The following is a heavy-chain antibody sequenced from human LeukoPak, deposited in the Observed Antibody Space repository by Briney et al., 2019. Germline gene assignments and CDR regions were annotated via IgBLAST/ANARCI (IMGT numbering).Heavy chain of an antibody. D-gene: IGHD3-10*01. J-gene: IGHJ3*02. Sequence: GGSLRLSCAASGFTFSGSAMHWVRQASGRGLEWVGRIRSKANNYATTYAASVKGRFTISRDDSKNTASLQMNGLITEDTAVYYCTRLAYGTPGAFDIWGQGTMVTVSS. CDR2: IRSKANNYAT. V-gene: IGHV3-73*01. CDR1: GFTFSGSA. CDR3: TRLAYGTPGAFDI.